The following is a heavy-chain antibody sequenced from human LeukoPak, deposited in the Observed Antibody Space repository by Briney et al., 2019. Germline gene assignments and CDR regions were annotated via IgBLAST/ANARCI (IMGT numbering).Heavy chain of an antibody. CDR1: GGTFSSYA. D-gene: IGHD2-2*02. V-gene: IGHV1-69*05. CDR2: IIPIFGTA. J-gene: IGHJ4*02. CDR3: ATTRYQLLYFDC. Sequence: ASVKVPCKASGGTFSSYAISWVRQAPGQGLEWMGGIIPIFGTANYAQKFQGRVTITTDESTSTAYMELSSLRSEDTAVYYCATTRYQLLYFDCWGQGTLVTVSS.